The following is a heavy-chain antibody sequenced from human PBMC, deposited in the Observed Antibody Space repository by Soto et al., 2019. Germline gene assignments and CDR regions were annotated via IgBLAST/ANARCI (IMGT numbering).Heavy chain of an antibody. J-gene: IGHJ4*02. CDR1: GYTFTSYG. CDR2: ISAYNGNT. V-gene: IGHV1-18*01. D-gene: IGHD5-12*01. Sequence: QVQLVQSGAEVKKPGASVKVSCKASGYTFTSYGISWVRQAPGQGLEWMGWISAYNGNTNYAQKLQGRVTMTTDTATSTAYMELRSLRSGDTAVYYCAREHPAFYSGYVDFDYWGQGTLVTVSS. CDR3: AREHPAFYSGYVDFDY.